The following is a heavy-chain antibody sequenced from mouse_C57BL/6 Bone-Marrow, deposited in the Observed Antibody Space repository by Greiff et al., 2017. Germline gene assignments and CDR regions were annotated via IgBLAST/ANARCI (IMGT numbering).Heavy chain of an antibody. Sequence: VQLQQPGAELVKPGASVKLSCKASGYTFTSYWMHWVKQRPGQGLEWIGMIHPNSGSTNYNEKFKSKATLTVDKSSSTAYMQLSSLTSEDSAVYYCARCPNYDGSSPFAYWGQGTLVTVSA. D-gene: IGHD1-1*01. CDR2: IHPNSGST. J-gene: IGHJ3*01. CDR1: GYTFTSYW. CDR3: ARCPNYDGSSPFAY. V-gene: IGHV1-64*01.